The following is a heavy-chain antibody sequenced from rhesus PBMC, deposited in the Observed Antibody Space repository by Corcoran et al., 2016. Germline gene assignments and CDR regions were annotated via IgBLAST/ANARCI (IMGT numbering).Heavy chain of an antibody. J-gene: IGHJ4*01. CDR2: ISWNSGST. Sequence: EVQLVESGGGGVQPGGALRLSCAASGLTFDDYAVGWVRQAPGKGLEWVSDISWNSGSTGYADSVKGRFTISRDNAKNSLYLQMNRLRAEDMALYYCARRDLSSSPLFDYWGQGVLVTVSS. CDR1: GLTFDDYA. V-gene: IGHV3-78*01. CDR3: ARRDLSSSPLFDY. D-gene: IGHD6-43*01.